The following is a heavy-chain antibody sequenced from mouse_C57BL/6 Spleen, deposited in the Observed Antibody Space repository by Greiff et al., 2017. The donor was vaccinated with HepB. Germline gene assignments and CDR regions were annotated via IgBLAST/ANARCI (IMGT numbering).Heavy chain of an antibody. CDR1: GYAFSSYW. V-gene: IGHV1-80*01. D-gene: IGHD3-1*01. J-gene: IGHJ4*01. CDR3: ARSGPRAMDY. Sequence: QVQLQQSGAELVKPGASVKISCKASGYAFSSYWMNWVKQRPGRGLEWIGQFYPGDGDTNDNGKFKGKATLTADKSSSTAYMQLSSLTSEDSAVYFCARSGPRAMDYWGQGTSVTVSS. CDR2: FYPGDGDT.